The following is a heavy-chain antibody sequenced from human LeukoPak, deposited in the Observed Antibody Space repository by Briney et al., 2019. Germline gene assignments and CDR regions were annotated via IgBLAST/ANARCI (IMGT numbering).Heavy chain of an antibody. CDR3: ARDYDSRFRYFDINYYYYMDV. Sequence: GASVKVSCKASGGTFSSYAISWVRQAPGQGLEWMGGIIHIFGTANYAQKFQGRVTITTDESTSTAYMELSSLRSEDTAVYYCARDYDSRFRYFDINYYYYMDVWGKGTTVTVSS. V-gene: IGHV1-69*05. CDR2: IIHIFGTA. CDR1: GGTFSSYA. D-gene: IGHD3-9*01. J-gene: IGHJ6*03.